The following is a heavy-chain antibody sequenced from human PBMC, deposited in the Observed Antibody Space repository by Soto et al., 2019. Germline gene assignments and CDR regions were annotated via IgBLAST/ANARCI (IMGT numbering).Heavy chain of an antibody. CDR2: INHSGST. CDR1: GGSLGGYY. D-gene: IGHD3-22*01. Sequence: SETLSLTCAVYGGSLGGYYWSWIRQPPGKGLEWIGEINHSGSTNYNPSLKSRVTISVDTSKNQFSLKLSSVTAADTAVYYCARFAIYELDYDSSERWNCFDPWGQGTFVTVSS. J-gene: IGHJ5*02. V-gene: IGHV4-34*01. CDR3: ARFAIYELDYDSSERWNCFDP.